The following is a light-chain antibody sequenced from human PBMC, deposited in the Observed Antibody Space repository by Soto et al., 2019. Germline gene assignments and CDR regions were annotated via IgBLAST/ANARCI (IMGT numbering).Light chain of an antibody. J-gene: IGLJ1*01. CDR1: SSNIWAGYN. CDR2: GNS. Sequence: QSVLTQPPSVSGAPGQRVTISCTGSSSNIWAGYNVHWYQQLPGAAPKLLIYGNSNRPSGVPDRFSGSKSGTSASLAITGLQAEDEADYYCQSYDSSLSGFYVFGTGTKLTVL. V-gene: IGLV1-40*01. CDR3: QSYDSSLSGFYV.